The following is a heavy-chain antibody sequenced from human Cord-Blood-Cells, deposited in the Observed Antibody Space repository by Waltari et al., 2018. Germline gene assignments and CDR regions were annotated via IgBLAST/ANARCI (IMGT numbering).Heavy chain of an antibody. D-gene: IGHD3-16*01. Sequence: QVQLVESGGGVVQPGRSLRLSCAASGFTFSSYAMHWVRQAPGKGLEWVAVISYDGSNKYYADSVKGRFTISRDNSKNTLYLQMNSLRAEDTAVYYCASTYGGVMYYFDYWGQGTLVTVSS. CDR1: GFTFSSYA. CDR3: ASTYGGVMYYFDY. V-gene: IGHV3-30-3*01. CDR2: ISYDGSNK. J-gene: IGHJ4*02.